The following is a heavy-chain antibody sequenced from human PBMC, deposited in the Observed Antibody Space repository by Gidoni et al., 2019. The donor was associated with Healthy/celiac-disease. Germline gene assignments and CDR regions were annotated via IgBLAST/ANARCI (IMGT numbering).Heavy chain of an antibody. V-gene: IGHV4-39*01. CDR3: SSRGGYCSGGSCSGGGRVDP. J-gene: IGHJ5*02. D-gene: IGHD2-15*01. Sequence: QRKRQESGPGRVEASETRSLTGTGAGGSISRSSYYWGWIRQPPGKGLEWIGSIYYRGSTYATPSLKCRVSISVDTSTTQFSLKLSSVTAAATAVYSCSSRGGYCSGGSCSGGGRVDPWGQGTLVTVSS. CDR1: GGSISRSSYY. CDR2: IYYRGST.